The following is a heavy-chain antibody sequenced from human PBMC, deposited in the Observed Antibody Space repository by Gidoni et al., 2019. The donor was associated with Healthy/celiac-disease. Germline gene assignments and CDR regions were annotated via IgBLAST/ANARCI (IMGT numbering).Heavy chain of an antibody. CDR2: ISGSGGST. CDR1: GFTFSSYA. J-gene: IGHJ5*02. D-gene: IGHD2-8*02. Sequence: EVQLLESGGGLVQPGGSLRLSWAASGFTFSSYAMSWVRQAPGKGLGWVSAISGSGGSTYYADSVKGQFTISRDNSKNTLYLQMNSLRAEDTAVYYCAKVGLVKYNWFDPWGQGTLVTVSS. V-gene: IGHV3-23*01. CDR3: AKVGLVKYNWFDP.